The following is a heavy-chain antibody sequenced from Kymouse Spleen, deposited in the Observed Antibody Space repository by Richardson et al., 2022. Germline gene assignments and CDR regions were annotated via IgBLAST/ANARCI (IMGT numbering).Heavy chain of an antibody. Sequence: EVQLVESGGGLVQPGGSLKLSCAASGFTFSGSAMHWVRQASGKGLEWVGRIRSKANSYATAYAASVKGRFTISRDDSKNTAYLQMNSLKTEDTAVYYCTLYDWAFDIWGQGTMVTVSS. V-gene: IGHV3-73*02. CDR1: GFTFSGSA. D-gene: IGHD3-3*01,IGHD5-12*01. CDR2: IRSKANSYAT. J-gene: IGHJ3*02. CDR3: TLYDWAFDI.